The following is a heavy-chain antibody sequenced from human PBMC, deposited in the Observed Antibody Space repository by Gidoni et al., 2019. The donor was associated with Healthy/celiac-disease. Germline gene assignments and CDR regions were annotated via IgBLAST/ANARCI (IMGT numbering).Heavy chain of an antibody. Sequence: QLQRQQSRPRLLKPSESPSLTSTVAGGSISSYYWRWIRHPPGKGLEWLASIYYIGSTNYNPYHKSRVALSVITSKHQFSLKLSSVTAADTSVYYCARVRVLYGMDVWGEGTTGTVSS. D-gene: IGHD6-6*01. J-gene: IGHJ6*04. V-gene: IGHV4-59*01. CDR3: ARVRVLYGMDV. CDR2: IYYIGST. CDR1: GGSISSYY.